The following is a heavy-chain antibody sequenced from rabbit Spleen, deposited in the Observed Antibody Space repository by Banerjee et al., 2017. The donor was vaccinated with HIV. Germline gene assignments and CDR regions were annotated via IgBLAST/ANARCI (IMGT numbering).Heavy chain of an antibody. CDR3: ARDSGSSFSSYGMDL. CDR2: IYGGSGSA. J-gene: IGHJ6*01. CDR1: GIDFSSYYY. Sequence: QSLEESGGDLVKPGASLTLTCKASGIDFSSYYYMCWVRQAPGKGLEWIGCIYGGSGSAYYASWAKGRFTISKTSSTTATLQMTSLTAADTATYFCARDSGSSFSSYGMDLWGPGTLVTVS. V-gene: IGHV1S40*01. D-gene: IGHD8-1*01.